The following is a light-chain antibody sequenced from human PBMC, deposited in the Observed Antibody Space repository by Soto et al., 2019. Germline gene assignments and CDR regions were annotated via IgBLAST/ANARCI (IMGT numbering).Light chain of an antibody. Sequence: EIRMTQSPSSLSACVGDSCTSTCRTAPPISVYLNWYPQKPGQAPTPLISPASTSQSRAPSRFSGSGKGTHFTLSISDLRPEDFATYYCQPTYAAPLTFGGGTKVDI. CDR2: PAS. CDR3: QPTYAAPLT. J-gene: IGKJ4*01. V-gene: IGKV1-39*01. CDR1: PPISVY.